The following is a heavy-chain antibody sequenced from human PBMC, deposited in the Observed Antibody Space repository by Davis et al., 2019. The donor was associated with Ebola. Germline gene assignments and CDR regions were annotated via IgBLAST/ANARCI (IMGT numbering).Heavy chain of an antibody. CDR3: ARDLMLGGGWSRGFQH. J-gene: IGHJ1*01. V-gene: IGHV1-18*01. CDR1: GYTFTSYG. Sequence: ASVKVSCKASGYTFTSYGISWVRQAPGQGLEWMGWISAYNGNTNYAQKLQGRVTMTTDTSTSTAYMELRSLRSDDTAVYYCARDLMLGGGWSRGFQHWGQGTLVTVSS. CDR2: ISAYNGNT. D-gene: IGHD6-19*01.